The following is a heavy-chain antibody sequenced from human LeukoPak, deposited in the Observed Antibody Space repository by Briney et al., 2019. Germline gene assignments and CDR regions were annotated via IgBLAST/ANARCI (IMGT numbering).Heavy chain of an antibody. J-gene: IGHJ4*02. CDR3: ARVHSSGWVYFDY. Sequence: GGSLRLSCAASGFTFSSYWMSWVRQAPGKGLEWVANIKQDGSEKYYVDSVKGRFTISRDNAKNSLYLQMNSLRAEDTAVYYCARVHSSGWVYFDYWGQGTLVTVSS. CDR2: IKQDGSEK. D-gene: IGHD6-19*01. V-gene: IGHV3-7*01. CDR1: GFTFSSYW.